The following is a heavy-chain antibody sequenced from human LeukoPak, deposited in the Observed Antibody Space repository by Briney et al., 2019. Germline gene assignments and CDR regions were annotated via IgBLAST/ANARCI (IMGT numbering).Heavy chain of an antibody. CDR1: GGSISSYY. CDR2: IYPSGST. D-gene: IGHD1-1*01. V-gene: IGHV4-4*07. Sequence: SETLSLTWTVSGGSISSYYWSWIRQPAGKGRELIGRIYPSGSTNYNPSLKSRVTMSVDTSKNQFSLKLSSVTAADTAVYYCARAPTGTGGWNWFDPWGQGTLVTVSS. J-gene: IGHJ5*01. CDR3: ARAPTGTGGWNWFDP.